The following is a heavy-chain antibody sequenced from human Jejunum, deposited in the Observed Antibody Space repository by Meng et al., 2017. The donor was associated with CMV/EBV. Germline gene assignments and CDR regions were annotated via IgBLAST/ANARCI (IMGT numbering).Heavy chain of an antibody. D-gene: IGHD6-25*01. CDR3: AKDRIAAAPTPYYFDD. J-gene: IGHJ4*02. V-gene: IGHV3-30*02. CDR2: VRNDGSSE. Sequence: FSCITYGMHWVRLAPGKGLEWVAFVRNDGSSEYYGDSMEGRFTIGRDNAKNTLYLQMNSLRVEDTAVYYCAKDRIAAAPTPYYFDDWGQGTQVTVSS. CDR1: FSCITYG.